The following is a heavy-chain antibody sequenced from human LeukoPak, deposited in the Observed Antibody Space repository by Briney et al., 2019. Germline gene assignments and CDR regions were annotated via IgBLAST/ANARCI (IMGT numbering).Heavy chain of an antibody. D-gene: IGHD2-2*02. Sequence: PGGSLRLSCAASGFTFSSYSLNWVRQAPGKGLEWVSYISSSSSTIYYADSVKGRFTISRDNAKNSLYPQMNSLRAEDTAVYYCARGVSAVPAAIPHGGAIDYWGQGTLVTVSS. CDR3: ARGVSAVPAAIPHGGAIDY. V-gene: IGHV3-48*04. J-gene: IGHJ4*02. CDR1: GFTFSSYS. CDR2: ISSSSSTI.